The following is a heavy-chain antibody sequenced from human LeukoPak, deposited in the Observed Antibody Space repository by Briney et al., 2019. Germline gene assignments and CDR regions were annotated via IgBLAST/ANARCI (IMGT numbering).Heavy chain of an antibody. J-gene: IGHJ4*02. D-gene: IGHD1-26*01. CDR3: ARESPSGSLDY. CDR1: GFTFSSHP. V-gene: IGHV3-64*01. CDR2: ISTNGGTT. Sequence: PGGSLRLSCVASGFTFSSHPMHWVRQAPGKGLESVSAISTNGGTTYYANSVRGRFIISRDNSHNTLYLQMDRLRTDDTAIYYCARESPSGSLDYWGQGTLVTVSS.